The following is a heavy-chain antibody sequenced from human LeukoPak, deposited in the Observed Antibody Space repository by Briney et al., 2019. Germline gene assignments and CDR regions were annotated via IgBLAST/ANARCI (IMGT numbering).Heavy chain of an antibody. CDR1: GFTFSSYA. CDR3: ARGGVARNVDTARFDY. Sequence: GRSLRLSCAASGFTFSSYAMHWVRQAPGKGLEWVAVISYDGSNKYYADSVKGRFTISRDNSKNTLYLQMNSLRAEDTAVYYCARGGVARNVDTARFDYWGQGTLVTVSS. D-gene: IGHD5-18*01. CDR2: ISYDGSNK. J-gene: IGHJ4*02. V-gene: IGHV3-30*04.